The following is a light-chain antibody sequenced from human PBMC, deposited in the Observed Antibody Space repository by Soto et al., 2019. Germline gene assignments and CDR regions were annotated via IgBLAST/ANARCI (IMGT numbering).Light chain of an antibody. J-gene: IGKJ2*01. Sequence: DIQMTQSPSSLSASVGDRVTITCQASQDISNFLNWYHKKPGKAPELLIYDAANLETGVPSRFSGSGSGTDFSLTISSLQSEDIGTYYCQQYRNLYTFGQGTKLDIK. CDR3: QQYRNLYT. CDR1: QDISNF. CDR2: DAA. V-gene: IGKV1-33*01.